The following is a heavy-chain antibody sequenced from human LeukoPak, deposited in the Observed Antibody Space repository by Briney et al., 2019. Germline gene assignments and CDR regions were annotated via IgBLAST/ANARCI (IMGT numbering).Heavy chain of an antibody. CDR3: AKSQLWFGELLSLYFDY. J-gene: IGHJ4*02. D-gene: IGHD3-10*01. V-gene: IGHV3-30*02. CDR2: IRHDGSDK. CDR1: GFSFNSIN. Sequence: PGGSLRLSCAASGFSFNSINMHWVRQAPGKGLEWVAFIRHDGSDKYFADSVKGRFTISRDNSKNTLYLQMNSLRVEDTAVYYCAKSQLWFGELLSLYFDYWGQGTLVTVSS.